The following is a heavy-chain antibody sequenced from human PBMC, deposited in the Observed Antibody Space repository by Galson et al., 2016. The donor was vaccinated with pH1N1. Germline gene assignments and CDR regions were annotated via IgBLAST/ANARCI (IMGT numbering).Heavy chain of an antibody. D-gene: IGHD6-25*01. CDR2: ISYSGST. V-gene: IGHV4-30-4*08. Sequence: TLSLTCSVSAGSFSSGDDYWSWIRQLPGKGLEWIGYISYSGSTYYNPSLKSRVSISIDTSQNQFSLRLTSVTAADTAVYYCVRGPNSGYYVLGMDVWGQGTTVTVSS. J-gene: IGHJ6*02. CDR1: AGSFSSGDDY. CDR3: VRGPNSGYYVLGMDV.